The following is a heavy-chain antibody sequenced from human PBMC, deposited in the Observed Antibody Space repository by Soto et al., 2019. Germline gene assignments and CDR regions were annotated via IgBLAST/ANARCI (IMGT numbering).Heavy chain of an antibody. CDR3: ARVRCYNCLCQTGDYGMDV. Sequence: SVKVSCKASGDVFRSYGINWVRQAPGQGLEWMGGIIPISGTTNYAQKFQGRVAITADESTDTVYMELRRLRSEDTAVYLCARVRCYNCLCQTGDYGMDVWGQGTTVTVSS. CDR1: GDVFRSYG. D-gene: IGHD2-8*01. J-gene: IGHJ6*01. V-gene: IGHV1-69*13. CDR2: IIPISGTT.